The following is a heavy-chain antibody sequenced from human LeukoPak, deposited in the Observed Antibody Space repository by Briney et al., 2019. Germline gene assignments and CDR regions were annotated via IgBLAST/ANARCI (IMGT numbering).Heavy chain of an antibody. D-gene: IGHD1-1*01. CDR1: GFTFSSYA. V-gene: IGHV3-23*01. Sequence: PGGSLRLSCAASGFTFSSYAMSWVRQAPGKGLEWVSAIDSSGVTTYYADSVKGRFTVSRDNSKNTLYLQMNSLGAKDTAVYYCAKYTASGTRWFDPWGQGTLVTVSS. CDR2: IDSSGVTT. J-gene: IGHJ5*02. CDR3: AKYTASGTRWFDP.